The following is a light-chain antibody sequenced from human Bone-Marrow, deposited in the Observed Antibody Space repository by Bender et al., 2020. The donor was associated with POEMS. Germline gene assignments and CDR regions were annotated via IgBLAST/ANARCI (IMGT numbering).Light chain of an antibody. V-gene: IGLV4-69*02. J-gene: IGLJ2*01. CDR1: SGHSTYD. CDR3: QTWGTVSVV. CDR2: LNSDGSH. Sequence: QLVLTQSPSASASLGASVKLTCTLSSGHSTYDIAWHQQLPEKGPRYLMKLNSDGSHSKGDGIPDRFSGSSSGAERYLTISSLQSEDEADYYCQTWGTVSVVFGGGTKLTVL.